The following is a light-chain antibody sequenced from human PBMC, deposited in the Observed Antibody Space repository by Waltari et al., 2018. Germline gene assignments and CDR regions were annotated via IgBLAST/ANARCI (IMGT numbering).Light chain of an antibody. V-gene: IGKV3-20*01. CDR3: RKYVNLPAT. J-gene: IGKJ1*01. Sequence: EIVFTQSPGSLSLSPGARATLSCKAMQGVAKYLTWYKQKPGRAPRLLIYHASIRATGSPDGFSGSGYCTDFSLTIIRLEPEDYAVYYCRKYVNLPATFGQGTTVEV. CDR1: QGVAKY. CDR2: HAS.